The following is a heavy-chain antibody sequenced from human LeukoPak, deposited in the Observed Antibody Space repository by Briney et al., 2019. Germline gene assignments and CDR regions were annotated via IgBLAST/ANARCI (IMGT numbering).Heavy chain of an antibody. D-gene: IGHD3-10*01. CDR2: IYPGDSDT. CDR3: ARLLRGGDY. J-gene: IGHJ4*02. Sequence: HGESLKNSSKGSGYSFTSYCIGWVRLMPGKAPEWLGIIYPGDSDTTYSQSFQGQVTISADKSISTACLQWSSLQSSETAMYYCARLLRGGDYWGQGTLVIVSS. V-gene: IGHV5-51*01. CDR1: GYSFTSYC.